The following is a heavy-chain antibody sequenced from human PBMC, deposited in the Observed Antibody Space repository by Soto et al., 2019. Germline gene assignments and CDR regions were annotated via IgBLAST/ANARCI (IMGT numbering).Heavy chain of an antibody. Sequence: SETLSLTCTVSGGSISSYYWSWIRQPPGKGLEWIGYIYYSGSTNYNPSLKSRVTISVDTSKNQFSLKLSSVTAADTAVYYCAREIRDYDFWSGYYTTISNWFDPWGQGTLVTVSS. CDR2: IYYSGST. CDR1: GGSISSYY. D-gene: IGHD3-3*01. J-gene: IGHJ5*02. CDR3: AREIRDYDFWSGYYTTISNWFDP. V-gene: IGHV4-59*01.